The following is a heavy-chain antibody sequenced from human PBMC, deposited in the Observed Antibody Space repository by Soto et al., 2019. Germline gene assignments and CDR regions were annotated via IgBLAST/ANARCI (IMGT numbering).Heavy chain of an antibody. CDR1: GFSFSSYG. D-gene: IGHD3-22*01. V-gene: IGHV3-30*18. J-gene: IGHJ4*02. CDR2: ISYDGSNK. Sequence: LRLSCAASGFSFSSYGMHWVRQTPGKGLEWVAGISYDGSNKYYVDSMKGRLTISRDNSKNTLDLQMNSLRAEDTAVYYCAKDTYYHDSSGYYVFDYWGPGTLVTVSS. CDR3: AKDTYYHDSSGYYVFDY.